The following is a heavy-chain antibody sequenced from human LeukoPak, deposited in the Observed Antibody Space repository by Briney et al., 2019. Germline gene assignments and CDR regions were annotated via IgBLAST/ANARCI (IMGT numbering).Heavy chain of an antibody. Sequence: GGSMRFSCAASEFTFRYYAMSWVRLATGKGLEWVSGINDSCGKTYYADSLKGRFTISRDNSKNMLYLQMNSMTADYTAVYYRAREEWTSVTPYYCYGMDVWGHGATVTVSS. V-gene: IGHV3-23*01. CDR3: AREEWTSVTPYYCYGMDV. CDR2: INDSCGKT. J-gene: IGHJ6*02. D-gene: IGHD4-17*01. CDR1: EFTFRYYA.